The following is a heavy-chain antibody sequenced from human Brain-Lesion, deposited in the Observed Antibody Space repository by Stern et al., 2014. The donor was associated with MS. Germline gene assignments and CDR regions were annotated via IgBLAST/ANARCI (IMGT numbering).Heavy chain of an antibody. D-gene: IGHD5-18*01. CDR3: ARDKEDTNMAFRYFDN. J-gene: IGHJ4*02. CDR2: IDTLGSP. V-gene: IGHV4-61*02. CDR1: GGSVGSGSYD. Sequence: VQLVESGPGLVKPSQTLSLTCTVSGGSVGSGSYDWSWIRQPAGKGLEWIGRIDTLGSPSSTPSLKSRVSFSIEPPKTQFSLKLPSVTAADTAVYYCARDKEDTNMAFRYFDNWGQGTLVTVSS.